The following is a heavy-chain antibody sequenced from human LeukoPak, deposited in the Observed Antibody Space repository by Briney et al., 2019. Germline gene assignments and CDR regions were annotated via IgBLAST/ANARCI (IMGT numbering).Heavy chain of an antibody. CDR2: ISGSGGST. CDR3: AKSNYYGSERDAFDI. J-gene: IGHJ3*02. V-gene: IGHV3-23*01. Sequence: PGGSLRLSCAASGFTFSSYAMSWVRQAPGKGLEWVSAISGSGGSTYYADCVKGRFTISRDNSKNTLYLQMNSLRAEDTAVYYCAKSNYYGSERDAFDIWGQGTMVTVSS. CDR1: GFTFSSYA. D-gene: IGHD3-10*01.